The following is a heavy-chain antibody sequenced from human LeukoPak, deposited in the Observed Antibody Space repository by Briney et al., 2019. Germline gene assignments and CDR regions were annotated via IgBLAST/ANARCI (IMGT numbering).Heavy chain of an antibody. V-gene: IGHV4-59*01. Sequence: SETLSLTCTVSGGSISSYYWSWIRQPPGKGLEWIGYIYYSGSTNYNPSLKSRVTISVDTSKNQFSLKLSSVTAADTAVYYCARVDSSPPRTGFDPWGQGTLVTVSS. CDR1: GGSISSYY. CDR3: ARVDSSPPRTGFDP. D-gene: IGHD6-13*01. CDR2: IYYSGST. J-gene: IGHJ5*02.